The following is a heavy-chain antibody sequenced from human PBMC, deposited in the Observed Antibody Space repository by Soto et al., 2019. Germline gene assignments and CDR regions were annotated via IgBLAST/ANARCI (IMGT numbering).Heavy chain of an antibody. CDR1: GFTFSSHP. J-gene: IGHJ3*02. D-gene: IGHD1-26*01. Sequence: PGGSLRLSCTASGFTFSSHPMSWVRQAPGKGLEWVSAIAESGGGTAYVDSVKGRFTISRDNAKNRLYLQMNSLRAEDTAVYYCANRLGTYFLSGLPFYIWGQGTMVTVSS. V-gene: IGHV3-23*01. CDR3: ANRLGTYFLSGLPFYI. CDR2: IAESGGGT.